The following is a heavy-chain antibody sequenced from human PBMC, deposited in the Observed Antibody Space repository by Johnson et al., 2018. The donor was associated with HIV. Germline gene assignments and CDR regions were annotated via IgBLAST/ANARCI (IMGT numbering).Heavy chain of an antibody. CDR3: ARDGVATEAHDAFDI. Sequence: QVQLVESGGGVVQPGMSLRLSCAASGFTFSSYAMHWVRQAPGKGLEWVAVISYDGSNKYYADSVKGRLTISRDNSKNTLYLQMNSLRAEDTAVYYCARDGVATEAHDAFDIWGQGTMVTVSS. J-gene: IGHJ3*02. CDR1: GFTFSSYA. CDR2: ISYDGSNK. D-gene: IGHD5-12*01. V-gene: IGHV3-30-3*01.